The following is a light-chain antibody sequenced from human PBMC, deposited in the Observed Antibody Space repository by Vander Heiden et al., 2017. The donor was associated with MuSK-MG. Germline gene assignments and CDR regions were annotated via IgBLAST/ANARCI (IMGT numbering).Light chain of an antibody. Sequence: EIVMTQSPATLSVSPGERATLSCSASQSVSSNLAWYQQKPGQVPRLLIYGASTRATGIPARFTGRRAATEFTLTISRLQSEDFPVYYCQPENNCHPGYTFGQGTKLEIK. CDR1: QSVSSN. CDR3: QPENNCHPGYT. J-gene: IGKJ2*01. V-gene: IGKV3-15*01. CDR2: GAS.